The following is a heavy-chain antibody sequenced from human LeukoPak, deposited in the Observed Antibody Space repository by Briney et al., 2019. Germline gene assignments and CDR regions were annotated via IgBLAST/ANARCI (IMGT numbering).Heavy chain of an antibody. CDR3: ARVGITMVRGDTDY. J-gene: IGHJ3*01. D-gene: IGHD3-10*01. Sequence: GGSLRLSCAASGFTFSSYEMNWVRQAPGKGLEWVSYISSSGSTIYYADSVKGRFTISRDNAKNSLYLQMNSLRAEDTAVYYCARVGITMVRGDTDYWGQGTMVTVSS. V-gene: IGHV3-48*03. CDR2: ISSSGSTI. CDR1: GFTFSSYE.